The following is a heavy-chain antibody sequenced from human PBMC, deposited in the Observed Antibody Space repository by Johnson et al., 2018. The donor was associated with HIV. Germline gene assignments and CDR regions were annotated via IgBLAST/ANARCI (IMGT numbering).Heavy chain of an antibody. V-gene: IGHV3-30*02. J-gene: IGHJ3*02. CDR1: GFTFSTYG. CDR2: IQNDGSDE. D-gene: IGHD3-10*01. Sequence: QVQLVESGGGVVQSGRSLRLSCAASGFTFSTYGMHWVRQAPGKGLEWVAFIQNDGSDEYYTDSVKGRFTISRDNSKNTLFLQMNSLRVEDTALYYCARDRSLWFRELWPRDAFDMWGQGTKITVSS. CDR3: ARDRSLWFRELWPRDAFDM.